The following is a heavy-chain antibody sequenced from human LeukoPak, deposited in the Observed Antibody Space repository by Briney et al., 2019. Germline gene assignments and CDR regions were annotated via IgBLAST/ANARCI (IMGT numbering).Heavy chain of an antibody. CDR1: GCSFTSYW. Sequence: GESLKISCKGSGCSFTSYWIGWVRQMPGKGLEWMGIIYPDDSNTRYSPSFQGQVTISADKSISTAYLQWSSLKASDTAMYYCASGRVAAAYYFDYWGQGTLVTVSS. D-gene: IGHD6-13*01. CDR3: ASGRVAAAYYFDY. V-gene: IGHV5-51*01. J-gene: IGHJ4*02. CDR2: IYPDDSNT.